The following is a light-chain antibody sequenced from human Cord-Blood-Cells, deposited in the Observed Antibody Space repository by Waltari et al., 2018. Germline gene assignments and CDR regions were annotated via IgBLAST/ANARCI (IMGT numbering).Light chain of an antibody. CDR3: SSYTSSSTLV. CDR1: RGDVGGYNY. J-gene: IGLJ2*01. Sequence: QSALTQPASVSGSPGQSITISCTGTRGDVGGYNYVPWYQQHPGKAPKLMIYDISNRPSGVSNRFSGSKSGNTASLTISGLQAEDEADYYCSSYTSSSTLVFGGGTKLTVL. V-gene: IGLV2-14*01. CDR2: DIS.